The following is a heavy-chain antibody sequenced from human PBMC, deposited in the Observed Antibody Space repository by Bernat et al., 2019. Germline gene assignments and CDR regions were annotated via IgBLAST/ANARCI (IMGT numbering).Heavy chain of an antibody. D-gene: IGHD5-24*01. J-gene: IGHJ3*02. CDR2: IWYDGSNK. CDR1: GILFRCYG. Sequence: AQLVEFGGGVVQPGGSLHSPPSPAGILFRCYGLAWVRQAPGQGSVWVAVIWYDGSNKCYADSVRGRFTIYRKNSKNTLYLQMDSQRAEDTAVYYCARDQDGYDWCGAFDIWGQGTMVTVSS. V-gene: IGHV3-33*08. CDR3: ARDQDGYDWCGAFDI.